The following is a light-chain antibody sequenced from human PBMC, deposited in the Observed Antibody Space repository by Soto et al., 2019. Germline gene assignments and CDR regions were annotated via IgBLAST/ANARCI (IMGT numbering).Light chain of an antibody. CDR2: AAS. CDR1: QGISSY. V-gene: IGKV1-9*01. Sequence: IQLTQSPSSLSASVGDTVTITCRASQGISSYLAWHQQKPGKAPKLLIYAASTLQSGVPSRFSGSGSGTDFTLTISSLQPEDFALYFCQQYDASPFTFGPGTKVDI. CDR3: QQYDASPFT. J-gene: IGKJ3*01.